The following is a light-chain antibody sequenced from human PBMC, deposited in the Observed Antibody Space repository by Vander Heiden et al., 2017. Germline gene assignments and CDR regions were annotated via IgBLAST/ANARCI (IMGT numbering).Light chain of an antibody. CDR1: SSTIGAGYD. CDR2: GNT. Sequence: QSVLTQPPSVSGAPWQRVTISCTGSSSTIGAGYDVHWYQQLPGTAPKVLIYGNTNRPSGVPDRFSGSKSGTSASLVITGLQAEDEADYYCQSYDSSLSGSYVFGTGTKVTVL. V-gene: IGLV1-40*01. CDR3: QSYDSSLSGSYV. J-gene: IGLJ1*01.